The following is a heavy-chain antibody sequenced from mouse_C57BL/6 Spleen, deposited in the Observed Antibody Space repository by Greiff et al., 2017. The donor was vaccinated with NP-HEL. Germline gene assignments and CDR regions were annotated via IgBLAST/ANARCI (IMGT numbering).Heavy chain of an antibody. CDR3: ARFYDGYDVDY. CDR2: ISDGGSYT. V-gene: IGHV5-4*01. Sequence: EVQLVESGGGLVKPGGSLKLSCAASGFTFSSYAMSWVRPTPEKRLEWVATISDGGSYTYYPDNVKGRFTISRDNAKNNLYLQMSHLKSEDTAMYYCARFYDGYDVDYWGQGTTLTVAS. CDR1: GFTFSSYA. J-gene: IGHJ2*01. D-gene: IGHD2-3*01.